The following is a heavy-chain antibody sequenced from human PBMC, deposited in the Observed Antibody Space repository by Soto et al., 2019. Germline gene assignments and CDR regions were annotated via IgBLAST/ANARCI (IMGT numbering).Heavy chain of an antibody. CDR1: GGSISSGGYY. CDR3: ARLEDTAMVFDY. V-gene: IGHV4-39*01. CDR2: IYYSGST. D-gene: IGHD5-18*01. J-gene: IGHJ4*02. Sequence: SETLSFTCTVSGGSISSGGYYWSWIRQHPGKGLEWIGCIYYSGSTYYNPSLKSRVTISVDTSKNQFSLKLSSVTAADTAVYYCARLEDTAMVFDYWGQGTLVTVSS.